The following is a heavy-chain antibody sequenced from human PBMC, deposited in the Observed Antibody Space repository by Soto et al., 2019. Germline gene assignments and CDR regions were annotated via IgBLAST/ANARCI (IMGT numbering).Heavy chain of an antibody. D-gene: IGHD1-1*01. CDR1: GFTFSIYW. V-gene: IGHV3-74*01. CDR3: ARGGLEPFDY. J-gene: IGHJ4*02. CDR2: INDYGTTI. Sequence: GGSLRLSCASSGFTFSIYWMIYVRQAPGKGLVWVSRINDYGTTINYAESVEGRFTISRDDAKSEVYLQMNNLRAEDTAVYYCARGGLEPFDYWGQGALVTVSS.